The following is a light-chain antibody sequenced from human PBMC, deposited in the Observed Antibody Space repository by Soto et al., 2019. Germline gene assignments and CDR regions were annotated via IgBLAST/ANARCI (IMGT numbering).Light chain of an antibody. J-gene: IGKJ3*01. CDR3: QQRFT. V-gene: IGKV1-9*01. Sequence: DIQLTQSPSFLSASVGDRVTITCRASQGISGYLAWYQQKPGKAPKLQIYATSTLQSGVPSRFSGSGSGAEFTLTISSLQPEDFATYYCQQRFTFGPGTKVDIQ. CDR1: QGISGY. CDR2: ATS.